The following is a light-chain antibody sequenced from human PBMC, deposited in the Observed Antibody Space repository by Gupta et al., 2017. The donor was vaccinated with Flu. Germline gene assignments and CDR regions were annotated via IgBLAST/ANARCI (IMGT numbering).Light chain of an antibody. V-gene: IGLV2-11*03. CDR3: CSYAGTTPV. Sequence: TGTSTDIGAYDFVSWFQQHPTKAPKLVIHHVSKRPSGIPDRFTASQSGNTASLTISGLQPEDEAAYYCCSYAGTTPVFGTGTKV. CDR2: HVS. CDR1: STDIGAYDF. J-gene: IGLJ1*01.